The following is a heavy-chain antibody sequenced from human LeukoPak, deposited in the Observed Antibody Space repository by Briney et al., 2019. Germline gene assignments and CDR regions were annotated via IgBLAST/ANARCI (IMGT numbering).Heavy chain of an antibody. CDR1: GGFISSSSYY. J-gene: IGHJ4*02. CDR2: IYYSGST. D-gene: IGHD3-10*01. Sequence: SETLSLTCTVSGGFISSSSYYWGWIRQPPGKGLEWIGSIYYSGSTYYNPSLKSRVTISVDTSKNQFSLRLSSVTAADTAVYYCARRDYGSGSYYPFDYWGQGTLVTVSS. CDR3: ARRDYGSGSYYPFDY. V-gene: IGHV4-39*01.